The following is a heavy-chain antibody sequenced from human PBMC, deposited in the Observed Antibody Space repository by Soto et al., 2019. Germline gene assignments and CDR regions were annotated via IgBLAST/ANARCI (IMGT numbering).Heavy chain of an antibody. D-gene: IGHD3-3*01. J-gene: IGHJ4*02. CDR1: GFTFSSYA. Sequence: PGGSLRLSCAASGFTFSSYAMGWVRQAPGKGLDWVSAISGGGGSTYYAASVKGRFTISRDNSKNTLYLQMNSLRAEDTAVYYCAKGRDYDFWSGYQDYWGQGTLVTVS. CDR2: ISGGGGST. CDR3: AKGRDYDFWSGYQDY. V-gene: IGHV3-23*01.